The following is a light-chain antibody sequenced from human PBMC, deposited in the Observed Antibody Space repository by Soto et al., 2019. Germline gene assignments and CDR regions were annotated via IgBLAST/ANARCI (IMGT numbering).Light chain of an antibody. CDR3: CSYAPSPIVV. J-gene: IGLJ2*01. CDR1: SSDVGSYNL. CDR2: EAT. Sequence: QPVLTQPASVSGSPGQSITISCTGTSSDVGSYNLVSWYQQHPGKALKLIIYEATKRPSGVSNRFSGSKSGNTASMTISGLQAEDEADYYCCSYAPSPIVVFGGGIKVTVL. V-gene: IGLV2-23*01.